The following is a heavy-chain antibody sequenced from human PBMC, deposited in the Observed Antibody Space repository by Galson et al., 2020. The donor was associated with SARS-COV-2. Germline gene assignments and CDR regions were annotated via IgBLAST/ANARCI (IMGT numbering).Heavy chain of an antibody. V-gene: IGHV4-39*07. CDR2: IYYSGST. CDR1: GGSISSSSYY. CDR3: ARESYDSGTCYFDY. Sequence: SETLSLTCTVSGGSISSSSYYWGWIRQPPGKGLEWIGSIYYSGSTYYNPSLKSRVTISVDTSKNQFSLKLSSVTAADTAVYYCARESYDSGTCYFDYWGQGTLVTVSS. J-gene: IGHJ4*02. D-gene: IGHD3-22*01.